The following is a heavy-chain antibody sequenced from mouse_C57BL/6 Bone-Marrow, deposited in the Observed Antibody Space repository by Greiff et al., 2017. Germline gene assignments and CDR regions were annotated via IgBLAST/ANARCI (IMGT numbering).Heavy chain of an antibody. V-gene: IGHV1-18*01. CDR3: ARSDYYGISYIWYFDV. Sequence: VQLQQSGPELVKPGASVKIPCKASGYTFTDYNMDWVKQSHGKSLEWIGDINPNNGGTIYNQKFKGKATLTVDKSSSTAYMELRSLTSEDTAVYYCARSDYYGISYIWYFDVWGTGTTVTVSS. CDR2: INPNNGGT. CDR1: GYTFTDYN. J-gene: IGHJ1*03. D-gene: IGHD1-1*01.